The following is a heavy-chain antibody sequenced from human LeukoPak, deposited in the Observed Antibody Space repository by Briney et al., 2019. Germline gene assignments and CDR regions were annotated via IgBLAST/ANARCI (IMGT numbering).Heavy chain of an antibody. CDR2: MYYSGST. Sequence: SETLSLTCNVSGGAVTGSTYYWACIRQPPGKGLEWIGSMYYSGSTYYNPSLKSRVTISVDTSKNQFSLKLTSVTAADTATYYCARHYYDNTGYYYLDYWGQGTLVTVSS. D-gene: IGHD3-22*01. J-gene: IGHJ4*02. CDR1: GGAVTGSTYY. V-gene: IGHV4-39*01. CDR3: ARHYYDNTGYYYLDY.